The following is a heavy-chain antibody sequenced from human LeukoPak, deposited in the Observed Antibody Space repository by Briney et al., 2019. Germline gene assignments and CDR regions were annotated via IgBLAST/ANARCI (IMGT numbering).Heavy chain of an antibody. J-gene: IGHJ6*03. Sequence: QPGGSLRLSCAASGFTFSSYGMHWVRQAPGKGLEWVAVISYDGSNKYYADSVKGLFTISRDNSKNTLYLQMSSLRAEDTAVYYCAKELGWLRSYYHYYMDVWGKGTTVTVSS. CDR2: ISYDGSNK. V-gene: IGHV3-30*18. D-gene: IGHD5-12*01. CDR3: AKELGWLRSYYHYYMDV. CDR1: GFTFSSYG.